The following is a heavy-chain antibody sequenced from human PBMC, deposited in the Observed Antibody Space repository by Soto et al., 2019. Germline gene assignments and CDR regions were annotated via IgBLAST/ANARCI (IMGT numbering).Heavy chain of an antibody. CDR2: IYSGGST. Sequence: EVQLVESGGGLIQPGGSLRLSCAASGFTVSSNYMSWVRQAPGKGLEWVSVIYSGGSTYYADSVKGRFTISRDNSKNTLYLQMNSLRAEDTAVYYCPRARRLRDGMDVWGQGTTVTVSS. CDR1: GFTVSSNY. J-gene: IGHJ6*02. V-gene: IGHV3-53*01. CDR3: PRARRLRDGMDV. D-gene: IGHD2-21*01.